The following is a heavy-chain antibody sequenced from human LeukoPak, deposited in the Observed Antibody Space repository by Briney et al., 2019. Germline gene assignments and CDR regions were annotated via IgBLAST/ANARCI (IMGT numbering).Heavy chain of an antibody. Sequence: SVKVSCKASGGTFSSYAISWVRQAPGQGLEWMGGIIPIFGTANYAQKFQGRVTITTDESTSTAYMELSSLRSEDTAVYYCARDGPILYSSSCFWFDPWGQGTLVTVSS. J-gene: IGHJ5*02. CDR1: GGTFSSYA. CDR2: IIPIFGTA. V-gene: IGHV1-69*05. D-gene: IGHD6-13*01. CDR3: ARDGPILYSSSCFWFDP.